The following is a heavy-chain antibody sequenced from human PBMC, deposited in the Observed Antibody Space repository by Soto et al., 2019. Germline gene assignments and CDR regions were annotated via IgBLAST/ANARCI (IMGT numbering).Heavy chain of an antibody. CDR1: GGTFNTFA. D-gene: IGHD1-26*01. J-gene: IGHJ6*02. CDR2: VIPLFNTP. Sequence: GGTFNTFAFTWVRQAPGQGFEWMGGVIPLFNTPDYAQKFQGRVTITADESTSTVYLELSGLSSDDTAVYFCGLASKWELLGYFYGMDVWGQGTTVIVSS. CDR3: GLASKWELLGYFYGMDV. V-gene: IGHV1-69*01.